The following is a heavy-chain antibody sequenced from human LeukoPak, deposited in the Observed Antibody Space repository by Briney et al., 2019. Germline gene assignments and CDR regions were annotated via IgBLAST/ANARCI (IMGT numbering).Heavy chain of an antibody. J-gene: IGHJ5*02. CDR2: INPNSGST. V-gene: IGHV1-2*02. Sequence: GASVKVSCKASGYTFTGHYMHWVRQAPGQGLKWMGWINPNSGSTNYAQKFQGRVTMTRDTSISTAYMELSRLRSDDTAVYYCARAGRALNWFDPWGQGTLVTVSS. CDR1: GYTFTGHY. CDR3: ARAGRALNWFDP.